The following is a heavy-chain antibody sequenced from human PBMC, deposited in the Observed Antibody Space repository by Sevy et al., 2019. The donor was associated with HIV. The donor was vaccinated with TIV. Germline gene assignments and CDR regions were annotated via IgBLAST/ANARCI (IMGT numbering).Heavy chain of an antibody. CDR2: ISSSRNTI. CDR1: GFTFSHYY. Sequence: SLKISCAASGFTFSHYYMSWIRQAPGKGLQLVSYISSSRNTIYDTHSVKGRFTISRVNAKNSLYLQMDSLRAEDTAVYYCASDPTYYDFWSGDYTGWFDPWGQGTLVRISS. D-gene: IGHD3-3*01. V-gene: IGHV3-11*01. J-gene: IGHJ5*02. CDR3: ASDPTYYDFWSGDYTGWFDP.